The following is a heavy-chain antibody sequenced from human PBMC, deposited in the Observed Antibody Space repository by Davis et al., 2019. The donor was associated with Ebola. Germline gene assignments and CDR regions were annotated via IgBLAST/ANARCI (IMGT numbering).Heavy chain of an antibody. CDR3: AGERYSFPVGAFDL. V-gene: IGHV4-39*01. Sequence: MPSETLSLTCTVSGASISSRSYYWGWIRQPPGKGLEWVGSFSYGDNTHYYNPSLRSRVTISVDSSKNQLSLKLSSVTAADTGVYYCAGERYSFPVGAFDLWGQGTTVTVS. J-gene: IGHJ3*01. CDR2: FSYGDNTH. D-gene: IGHD5-18*01. CDR1: GASISSRSYY.